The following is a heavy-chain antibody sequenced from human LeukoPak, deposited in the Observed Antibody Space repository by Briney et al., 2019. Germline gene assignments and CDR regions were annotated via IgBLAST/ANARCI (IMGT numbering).Heavy chain of an antibody. V-gene: IGHV4-4*07. CDR1: GGSISSYY. CDR2: IYTSGST. J-gene: IGHJ4*02. CDR3: ARGMDSSVYYALDY. Sequence: SETLSLTCTVSGGSISSYYWSWIRQPAGKGLEWIGRIYTSGSTNYNPSLKSRVTMSVDTSKNQFSLKLSSVTAADTAVYYCARGMDSSVYYALDYWGQGTLVTVSS. D-gene: IGHD3-22*01.